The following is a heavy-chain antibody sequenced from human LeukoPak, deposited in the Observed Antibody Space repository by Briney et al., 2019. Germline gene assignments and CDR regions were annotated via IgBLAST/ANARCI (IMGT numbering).Heavy chain of an antibody. D-gene: IGHD1-26*01. CDR3: ARDLTPIVGATYFDY. CDR1: GGSVSSGSYY. Sequence: PSETLSLTCTVSGGSVSSGSYYWSWIRQPPGKGLEWIGYIYYSGSTNYNPSLESRVTISVDTSKNQFSLKLSSVTAADTAVYYCARDLTPIVGATYFDYWGQGTLVTVSS. CDR2: IYYSGST. V-gene: IGHV4-61*01. J-gene: IGHJ4*02.